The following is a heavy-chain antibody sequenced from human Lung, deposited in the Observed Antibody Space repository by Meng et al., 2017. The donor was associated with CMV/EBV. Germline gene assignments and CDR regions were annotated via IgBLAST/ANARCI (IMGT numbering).Heavy chain of an antibody. CDR3: AKGLRYYYGMDI. D-gene: IGHD6-19*01. V-gene: IGHV3-43D*03. CDR1: GFTFDDYA. J-gene: IGHJ6*02. Sequence: GESLKISCAASGFTFDDYAMHWVRQAPGKGLEWVSLISWDGGSTYYADSVKGRFTISRDNSKNTLHLQMNSLRAEDTALYYCAKGLRYYYGMDIWGQGTTVXVSS. CDR2: ISWDGGST.